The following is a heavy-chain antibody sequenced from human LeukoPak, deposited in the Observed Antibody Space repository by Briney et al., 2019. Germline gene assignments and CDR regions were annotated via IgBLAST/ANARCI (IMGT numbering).Heavy chain of an antibody. D-gene: IGHD3-10*01. CDR1: GYTFTGYY. V-gene: IGHV1-2*02. J-gene: IGHJ5*02. Sequence: ASVKVSCKASGYTFTGYYMHWVRQAPGQGLEWMGWINPNSGGTNYAQKFQGRVTMTRDTSIGTAYMELSRLRSDDTAVYYCARADGSGSYYNWFDPWGQGTLVTVSS. CDR3: ARADGSGSYYNWFDP. CDR2: INPNSGGT.